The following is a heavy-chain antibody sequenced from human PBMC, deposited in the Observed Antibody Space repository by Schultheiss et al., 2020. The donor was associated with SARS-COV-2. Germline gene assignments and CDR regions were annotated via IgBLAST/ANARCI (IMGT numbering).Heavy chain of an antibody. D-gene: IGHD1-26*01. J-gene: IGHJ4*02. CDR3: ARALVGTPRMTN. Sequence: GGSLRLSCAASGFTFSSYGMHWVRQAPGKGLEWVAVISYDGSNKYYADSVKGRFTISRDNSKNTLYLQMNSLRAEDTAVYYCARALVGTPRMTNWGQGTLVTVSS. V-gene: IGHV3-30*03. CDR1: GFTFSSYG. CDR2: ISYDGSNK.